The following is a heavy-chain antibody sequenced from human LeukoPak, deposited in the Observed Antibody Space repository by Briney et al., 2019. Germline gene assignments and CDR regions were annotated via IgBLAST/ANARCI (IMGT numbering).Heavy chain of an antibody. J-gene: IGHJ4*02. CDR1: GYTFTGYY. CDR2: INPNSGDT. D-gene: IGHD3-22*01. CDR3: AIIYFDSSGYQVLDY. V-gene: IGHV1-2*02. Sequence: ASVNVSCKASGYTFTGYYMHWVRQAPRQGLEWMGWINPNSGDTNSAQKFQGRVTMTRDTSISTAYMELSRLRSDDTAVYYCAIIYFDSSGYQVLDYWGQGTLVTVSS.